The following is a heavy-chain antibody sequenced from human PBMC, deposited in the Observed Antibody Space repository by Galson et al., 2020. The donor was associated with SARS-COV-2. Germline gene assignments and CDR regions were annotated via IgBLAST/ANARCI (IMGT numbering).Heavy chain of an antibody. CDR3: ARDYIVLMVYAIPDYYYGMDV. CDR2: INPSGCST. V-gene: IGHV1-46*01. CDR1: GYTFTSYY. Sequence: ASVKVSCNASGYTFTSYYMHWVRQAPGQGLEWMGIINPSGCSTSYAQKFQGRVTMTRDTSTSTVYMELSSLRSEDTAVYYCARDYIVLMVYAIPDYYYGMDVWGQGTTVTVSS. J-gene: IGHJ6*02. D-gene: IGHD2-8*01.